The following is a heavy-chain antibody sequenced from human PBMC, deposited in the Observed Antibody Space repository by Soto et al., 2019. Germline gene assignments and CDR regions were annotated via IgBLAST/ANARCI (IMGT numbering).Heavy chain of an antibody. D-gene: IGHD3-22*01. V-gene: IGHV4-39*01. Sequence: QLQLQESGPGLVKPSETLSLTCTVSGGSISSSSYYWGWIRQPPGKGLEWIGSIYYSGSTYYNPSRKSRVTISVDTSKNQFPLKRSSVAAADTAVYYCARDYDSSGDYWGQGTLVTVSS. J-gene: IGHJ4*02. CDR3: ARDYDSSGDY. CDR1: GGSISSSSYY. CDR2: IYYSGST.